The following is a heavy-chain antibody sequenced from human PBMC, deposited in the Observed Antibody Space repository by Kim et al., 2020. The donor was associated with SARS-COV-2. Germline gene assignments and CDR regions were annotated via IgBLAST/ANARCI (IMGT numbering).Heavy chain of an antibody. D-gene: IGHD2-21*02. CDR1: GFIFSQSW. CDR3: ASWIGDSYY. J-gene: IGHJ4*02. CDR2: INPDGSVI. Sequence: GGSLRLSCAGSGFIFSQSWMNWVRQTPGKGLEWVANINPDGSVIRHVDSVRGRFSISRDNAESSVFLEMNSLRVEDTAVYYCASWIGDSYYWGQGALVTVSS. V-gene: IGHV3-7*01.